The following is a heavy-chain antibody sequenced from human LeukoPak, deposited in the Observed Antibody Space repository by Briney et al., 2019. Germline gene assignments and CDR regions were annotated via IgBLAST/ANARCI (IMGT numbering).Heavy chain of an antibody. Sequence: PGRSLRLSCAASGFTFSSYAMHWVRQAPGKGLEWVAVISYDGSNKYYADSVKGRFTISRDNSKNTLYLQMNSLRAEDTAVYYCAKDGVIAVAGDWGQGTLVTVSS. J-gene: IGHJ4*02. CDR2: ISYDGSNK. CDR3: AKDGVIAVAGD. D-gene: IGHD6-19*01. CDR1: GFTFSSYA. V-gene: IGHV3-30*04.